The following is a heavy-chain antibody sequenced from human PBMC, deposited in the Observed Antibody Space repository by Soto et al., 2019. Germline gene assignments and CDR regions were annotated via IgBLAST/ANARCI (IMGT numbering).Heavy chain of an antibody. Sequence: GGSLRLSCAASGFTFSDYYMSWIRQAPGKGLEWVSYISSSSSYTNYADSVKGRFTISRDNAKNSLYLQMNSLRAEDTAVYYCARTTSWRDYAQDFDYWGQGTLVTVSS. D-gene: IGHD4-17*01. J-gene: IGHJ4*02. CDR3: ARTTSWRDYAQDFDY. CDR1: GFTFSDYY. CDR2: ISSSSSYT. V-gene: IGHV3-11*06.